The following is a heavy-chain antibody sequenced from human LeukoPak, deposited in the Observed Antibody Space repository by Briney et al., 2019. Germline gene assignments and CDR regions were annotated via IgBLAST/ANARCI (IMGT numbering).Heavy chain of an antibody. CDR3: AIRVGATLDY. CDR1: GGSFSGYY. Sequence: SETLSLTCAVYGGSFSGYYWSWIRQPPGKGLEWIGEINHSGSTNYNPSLKSRVTISVDTSKNQFSLELSSVTAADTAVYYCAIRVGATLDYWGQGTLVTVSS. J-gene: IGHJ4*02. D-gene: IGHD1-26*01. CDR2: INHSGST. V-gene: IGHV4-34*01.